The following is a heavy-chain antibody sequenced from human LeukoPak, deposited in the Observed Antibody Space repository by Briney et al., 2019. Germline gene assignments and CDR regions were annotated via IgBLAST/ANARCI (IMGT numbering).Heavy chain of an antibody. CDR1: GFTFSSYA. D-gene: IGHD3-22*01. Sequence: GGSLRLSCAASGFTFSSYAMSWVRQAPGKGLEWVSAISGSAGSTYYADSVRGRFTISRDNSKNILYLQMNSLRPEDTAVYYCARGFYEFEDSGYYFDFWGQGTLVTVSS. CDR2: ISGSAGST. J-gene: IGHJ4*02. V-gene: IGHV3-23*01. CDR3: ARGFYEFEDSGYYFDF.